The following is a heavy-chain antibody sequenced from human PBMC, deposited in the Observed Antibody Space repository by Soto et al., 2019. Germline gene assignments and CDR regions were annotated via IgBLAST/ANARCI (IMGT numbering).Heavy chain of an antibody. D-gene: IGHD2-2*01. J-gene: IGHJ6*02. Sequence: KSSEDRRVGNVSSSWRRSVRQKPEKGLEWMGRIDPSDSYTNYSPSFQGHVTISADKSISTAYLQWSSLKASDTAMYYCARQVPIVVVPAAPNTYGMDVWGQGTTVTSP. CDR1: VGNVSSSW. CDR2: IDPSDSYT. V-gene: IGHV5-10-1*01. CDR3: ARQVPIVVVPAAPNTYGMDV.